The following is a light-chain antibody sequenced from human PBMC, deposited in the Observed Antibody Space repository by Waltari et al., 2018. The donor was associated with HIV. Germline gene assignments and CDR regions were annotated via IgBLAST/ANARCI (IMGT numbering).Light chain of an antibody. CDR2: THS. CDR1: DSLLDKDDGKIY. J-gene: IGKJ5*01. V-gene: IGKV2-40*01. CDR3: MHRIEFPIT. Sequence: DIVLTQTPLSLPVTAGESASISCRSSDSLLDKDDGKIYLDWYVQKPGQSPRLLIYTHSHRATGVPNRISASGSDTDFTLEIRRVETEDVGIYYCMHRIEFPITFGQGTRLVIK.